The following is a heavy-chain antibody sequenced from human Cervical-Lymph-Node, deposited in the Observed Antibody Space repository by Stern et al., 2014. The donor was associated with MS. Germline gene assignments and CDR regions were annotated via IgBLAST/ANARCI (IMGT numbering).Heavy chain of an antibody. V-gene: IGHV1-69*01. Sequence: VQLVESGAAVKKPGSSVKVSCQASGGSFINNVISWVRQAPGHGLEWMGGTIPIFGTALSAQKFRGRVTITADESTRTAYMELSSLRSDDTAVYFCARAASTTSSYNFWGPGTLVTVSS. CDR3: ARAASTTSSYNF. J-gene: IGHJ4*02. CDR2: TIPIFGTA. D-gene: IGHD3-10*01. CDR1: GGSFINNV.